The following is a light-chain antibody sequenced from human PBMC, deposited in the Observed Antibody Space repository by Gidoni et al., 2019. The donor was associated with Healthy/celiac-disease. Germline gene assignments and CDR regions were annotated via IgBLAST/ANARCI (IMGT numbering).Light chain of an antibody. CDR1: QGIRND. CDR2: AAS. J-gene: IGKJ1*01. V-gene: IGKV1-6*01. Sequence: AIQMTQSPSSLSASVGDRVTITCRASQGIRNDLGWYQQKPGKAPKLLIYAASSLQSGVPSRFSGSGSGTDFTLTISSLRPEDFATYYCLQDYNYPLWTFGQGTKVEIK. CDR3: LQDYNYPLWT.